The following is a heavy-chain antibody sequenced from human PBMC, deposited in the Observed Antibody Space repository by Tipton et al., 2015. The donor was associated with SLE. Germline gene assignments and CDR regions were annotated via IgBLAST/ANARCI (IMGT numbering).Heavy chain of an antibody. J-gene: IGHJ4*02. D-gene: IGHD3-22*01. CDR1: GFTFSSYG. Sequence: SLRLSCAASGFTFSSYGMHWVRQAPGKGLEWVAVIWYDGSNKYYADSVKGRFTISRDNSKNTLYLQMNSLRAEDTAMYYCAKDPNYYESSGLFDYWGQGTMVTVSS. CDR2: IWYDGSNK. V-gene: IGHV3-30*18. CDR3: AKDPNYYESSGLFDY.